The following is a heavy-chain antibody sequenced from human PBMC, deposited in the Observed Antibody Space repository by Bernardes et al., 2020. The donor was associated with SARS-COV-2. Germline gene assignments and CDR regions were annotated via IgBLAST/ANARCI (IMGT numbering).Heavy chain of an antibody. CDR2: ISGSGGST. J-gene: IGHJ6*02. D-gene: IGHD1-1*01. CDR3: AKDYSGTGNYYYYGMDV. V-gene: IGHV3-23*01. CDR1: GFTFSSYA. Sequence: GGSLRLSCAASGFTFSSYAMSWVRQAPGKGLAWVSAISGSGGSTYYADSVKGRFTISGDNSKNTLYLQMNSLRAEDTAVYYCAKDYSGTGNYYYYGMDVWGQGTTVTVSS.